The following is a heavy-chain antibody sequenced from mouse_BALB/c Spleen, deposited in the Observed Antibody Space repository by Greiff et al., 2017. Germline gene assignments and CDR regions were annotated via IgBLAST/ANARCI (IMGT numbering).Heavy chain of an antibody. CDR3: ARQNDYDGDWYFDV. CDR2: INSNGGST. J-gene: IGHJ1*01. CDR1: GFTFSSYY. Sequence: EVQLVESGGGLVKLGGSLKLSCAASGFTFSSYYMSWVRQTPEKRLELVAAINSNGGSTYYPDTVKGRFTISRDNAKNTLYLQMSSLKSEDTALYYCARQNDYDGDWYFDVWGAGTTVTVSS. D-gene: IGHD2-4*01. V-gene: IGHV5-6-2*01.